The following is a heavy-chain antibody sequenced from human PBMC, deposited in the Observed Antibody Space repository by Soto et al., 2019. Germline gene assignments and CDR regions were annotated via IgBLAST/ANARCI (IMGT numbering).Heavy chain of an antibody. Sequence: PGESLKISWEGSGYDFSNSWVGWVRQMPGKGLEWMGIIYPGDSDTRYSPSFQGQVTISADKSISTAYLQWRSLRASDSAIYFCARHNTVMGGLNYYYGLDAWGQGTMVTVSS. CDR3: ARHNTVMGGLNYYYGLDA. J-gene: IGHJ6*02. CDR1: GYDFSNSW. CDR2: IYPGDSDT. D-gene: IGHD5-18*01. V-gene: IGHV5-51*01.